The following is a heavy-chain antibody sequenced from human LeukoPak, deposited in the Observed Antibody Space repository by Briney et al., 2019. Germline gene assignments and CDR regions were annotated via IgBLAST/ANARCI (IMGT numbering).Heavy chain of an antibody. CDR3: ARTVKYFGVWSDP. J-gene: IGHJ5*02. CDR1: GGSISSYY. Sequence: SETLSLTCTVSGGSISSYYWSWIRQPPGKGLEWIGYIYYSGSTNYNPSLKSRVTISVDTSKNQFSLKLSSVTAADTAVYYCARTVKYFGVWSDPWGQGTLVTVSS. D-gene: IGHD3-3*01. V-gene: IGHV4-59*01. CDR2: IYYSGST.